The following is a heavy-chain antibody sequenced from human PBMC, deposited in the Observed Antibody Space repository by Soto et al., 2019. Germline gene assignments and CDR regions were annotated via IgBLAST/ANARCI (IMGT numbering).Heavy chain of an antibody. CDR2: INPNSGGT. Sequence: ASVKVSCKASGYTFTGYYMHWVRQAPGQGLEWMGWINPNSGGTNYAQKFQGWVTMTRDTSISTAYMELSRLRSDDTAVYYCARGYDFWRGYRPQGPYYYGMDVWGQGTTVTVSS. CDR3: ARGYDFWRGYRPQGPYYYGMDV. CDR1: GYTFTGYY. J-gene: IGHJ6*02. V-gene: IGHV1-2*04. D-gene: IGHD3-3*01.